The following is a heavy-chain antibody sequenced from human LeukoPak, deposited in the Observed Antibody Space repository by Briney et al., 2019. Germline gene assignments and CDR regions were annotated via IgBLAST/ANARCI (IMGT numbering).Heavy chain of an antibody. CDR1: GFTFSSYS. CDR3: ARSGPWSGYETFDY. V-gene: IGHV3-21*01. D-gene: IGHD5-12*01. J-gene: IGHJ4*02. CDR2: ISSTSSYI. Sequence: PGGSLRLSCAASGFTFSSYSMNWVRQAPGKGLEWVSSISSTSSYIYYADSVKGRFTISRDNAKNSLYLQMSSLRAEDTAVYYCARSGPWSGYETFDYWGQGTLVTVSS.